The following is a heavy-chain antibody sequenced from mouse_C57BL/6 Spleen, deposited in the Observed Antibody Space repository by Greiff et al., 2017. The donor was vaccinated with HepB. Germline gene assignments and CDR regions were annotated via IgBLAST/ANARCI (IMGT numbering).Heavy chain of an antibody. Sequence: QVQLKESGAELVRPGASVTLSCKASGYTFTDYEMHWVKQTPVHGLEWIGAIDPETGGTAYNQKFKGKAILTADKSSSTAYMELRSLTSEDSAVYYCTSMVTTWFAYWGQGTLVTVSA. CDR1: GYTFTDYE. J-gene: IGHJ3*01. CDR3: TSMVTTWFAY. V-gene: IGHV1-15*01. D-gene: IGHD2-2*01. CDR2: IDPETGGT.